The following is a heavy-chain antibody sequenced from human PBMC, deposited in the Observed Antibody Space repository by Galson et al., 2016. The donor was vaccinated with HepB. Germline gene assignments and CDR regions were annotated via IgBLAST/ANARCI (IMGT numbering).Heavy chain of an antibody. CDR3: AKDRSDGAAASVCFDC. D-gene: IGHD3-10*01. CDR2: IETTGAT. V-gene: IGHV3-13*01. CDR1: GFTFSIHD. Sequence: SLRLSCAASGFTFSIHDMHWVRQATGKGLEWVSAIETTGATYYPDSVKGRCTIPRDNAKNSLYLQMSGLKTEDTAVYYCAKDRSDGAAASVCFDCWGQGTLVTVSS. J-gene: IGHJ4*02.